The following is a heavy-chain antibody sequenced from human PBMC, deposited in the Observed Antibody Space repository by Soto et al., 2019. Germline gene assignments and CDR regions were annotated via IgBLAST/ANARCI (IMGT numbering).Heavy chain of an antibody. D-gene: IGHD1-1*01. CDR1: GYTFISYG. J-gene: IGHJ5*02. CDR3: ARARTAETLGDP. CDR2: ISTYNGNT. Sequence: ASVKVSCKASGYTFISYGISWVRQAPGQGLEWMGWISTYNGNTNYAQKLQGRVTMTTDTSTSTAYMELRSLRSDDTAVYYCARARTAETLGDPWGQGTLVTVSS. V-gene: IGHV1-18*04.